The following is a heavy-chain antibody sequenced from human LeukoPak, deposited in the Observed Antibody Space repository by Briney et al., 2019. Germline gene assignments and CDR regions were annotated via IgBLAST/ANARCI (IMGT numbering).Heavy chain of an antibody. Sequence: SETLSLTCAVYGGSFSGYYWSWIRQPPGKGLEWIGYIYYNGSTNYNPSLKSRVTISVDTSKNQFSLKLSSVTAADTAVYYCARGVKPYSNYVTVYYYYMDVWGKGTTVTVSS. D-gene: IGHD4-11*01. CDR1: GGSFSGYY. V-gene: IGHV4-59*01. J-gene: IGHJ6*03. CDR2: IYYNGST. CDR3: ARGVKPYSNYVTVYYYYMDV.